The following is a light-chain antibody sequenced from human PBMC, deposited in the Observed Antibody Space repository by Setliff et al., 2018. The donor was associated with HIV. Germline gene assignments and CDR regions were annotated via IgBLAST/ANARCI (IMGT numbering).Light chain of an antibody. Sequence: QSVLTQPPSVSGAPGQRVTISCTGSSSNIGAGYDVHWYQQLPGKAPKLLIYANKNRPSGVPDRFSGSKSGTSASLAITGLQAEDEADYYCSALRPSTTLVVFGTGTKATVL. CDR2: ANK. J-gene: IGLJ1*01. CDR3: SALRPSTTLVV. V-gene: IGLV1-40*01. CDR1: SSNIGAGYD.